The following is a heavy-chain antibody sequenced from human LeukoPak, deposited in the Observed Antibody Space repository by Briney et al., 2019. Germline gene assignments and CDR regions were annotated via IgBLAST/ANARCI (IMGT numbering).Heavy chain of an antibody. CDR1: GYTFTGYY. V-gene: IGHV1-2*02. J-gene: IGHJ5*02. CDR2: INPNSGGT. D-gene: IGHD6-19*01. Sequence: GASVKVSCKASGYTFTGYYMHWVRQAPGQGLEWMGWINPNSGGTNYAQKFQGRVTMTRDTSISTAYMELSRLRSDDTAVYYCARDLQDSSGWYLGNWFDPWGQGTLVTVYS. CDR3: ARDLQDSSGWYLGNWFDP.